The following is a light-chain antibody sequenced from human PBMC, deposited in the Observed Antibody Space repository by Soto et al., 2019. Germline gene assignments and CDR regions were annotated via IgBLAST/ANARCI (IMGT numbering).Light chain of an antibody. Sequence: DIQMTQSPSSVSASVVDRVTITCRASQDINGWLTWCQQKPGKAPKVLIYIASRLQSGVPSRFSGRGSGTDFSLTISNLQPEDFATYFCQQSKTFPLTFGGGTKVDIK. J-gene: IGKJ4*01. CDR2: IAS. CDR1: QDINGW. V-gene: IGKV1-12*01. CDR3: QQSKTFPLT.